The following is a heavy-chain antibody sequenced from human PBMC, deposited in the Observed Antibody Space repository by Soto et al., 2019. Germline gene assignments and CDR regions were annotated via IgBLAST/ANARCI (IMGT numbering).Heavy chain of an antibody. J-gene: IGHJ4*02. Sequence: ASVKVSCKASGYTFTSYGISWVRQAPGQGLEWMGWISAYNGNTNYAQKLQGRVTMTTDTSTSTAYMELRSLRSDDTAVYYCARVQYSGYDYGMRHFDYWGQGTLVTVSS. CDR3: ARVQYSGYDYGMRHFDY. CDR1: GYTFTSYG. CDR2: ISAYNGNT. V-gene: IGHV1-18*01. D-gene: IGHD5-12*01.